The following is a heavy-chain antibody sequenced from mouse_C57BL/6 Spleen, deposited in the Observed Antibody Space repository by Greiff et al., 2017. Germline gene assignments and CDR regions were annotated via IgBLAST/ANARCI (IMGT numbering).Heavy chain of an antibody. Sequence: EVQLQESGPELVKPGASVKIPCKASGYTFTDYNMDWVKQSHGKSLEWIGDINPNNGGTIYNQKFKGKATLTVDKSSSTAYMELRSLTSEDTAVYYCARELGRKVFDYWGQGTTLTVSS. CDR3: ARELGRKVFDY. D-gene: IGHD4-1*01. J-gene: IGHJ2*01. CDR1: GYTFTDYN. CDR2: INPNNGGT. V-gene: IGHV1-18*01.